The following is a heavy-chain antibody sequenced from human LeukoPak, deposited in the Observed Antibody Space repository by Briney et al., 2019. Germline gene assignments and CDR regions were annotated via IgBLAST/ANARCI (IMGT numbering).Heavy chain of an antibody. Sequence: GGSLRLSWPAAGFTFSSYAMNWVRQAPGKVLEWVSVISSSGGTAYYSDTVKGRFIISRDNSKNTLYLQMNSLRAEDTAVYYCAKAGIAVPATPEYCGQGTQVTVSS. V-gene: IGHV3-23*01. J-gene: IGHJ4*02. D-gene: IGHD6-19*01. CDR3: AKAGIAVPATPEY. CDR2: ISSSGGTA. CDR1: GFTFSSYA.